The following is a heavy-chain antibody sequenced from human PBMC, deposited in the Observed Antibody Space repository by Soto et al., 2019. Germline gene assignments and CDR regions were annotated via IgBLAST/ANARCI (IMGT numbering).Heavy chain of an antibody. CDR3: AKDMFHMGMGFDL. CDR1: GFTFSTYG. Sequence: QEQLVESGGGVVQPGRSLRLSCVASGFTFSTYGMHWVRQAPGEGLAWVAVVSFDGSKKYTTDSVKGRFTISRDNSKNTLHMQMNNLRPDDTAVDDCAKDMFHMGMGFDLWGQGTLVTVSS. D-gene: IGHD3-10*02. J-gene: IGHJ4*02. V-gene: IGHV3-30*18. CDR2: VSFDGSKK.